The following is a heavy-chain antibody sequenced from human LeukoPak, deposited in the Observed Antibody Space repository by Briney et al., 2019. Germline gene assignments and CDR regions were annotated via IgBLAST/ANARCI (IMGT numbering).Heavy chain of an antibody. CDR3: ARGPNWAYYFDY. D-gene: IGHD7-27*01. J-gene: IGHJ4*02. V-gene: IGHV3-48*03. CDR2: ISSSGTTI. Sequence: GGSLRLSCAASGFTFSSYEMNWVRQAPGKGLEWVSYISSSGTTIYYADSVKGRFTISRDNVKNSLYLQMNSLRAEDTAVYYCARGPNWAYYFDYWGQGTLVTVSS. CDR1: GFTFSSYE.